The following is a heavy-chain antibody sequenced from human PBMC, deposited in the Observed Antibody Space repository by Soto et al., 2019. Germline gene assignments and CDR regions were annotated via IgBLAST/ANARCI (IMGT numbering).Heavy chain of an antibody. CDR2: IYYSGST. J-gene: IGHJ3*02. D-gene: IGHD2-2*02. CDR3: ARAVGYCSSTSCYTDAFDI. CDR1: GGSISSGDYY. V-gene: IGHV4-30-4*01. Sequence: SETLSLTCIVSGGSISSGDYYWSWIRQPPGKGLEWIGYIYYSGSTYYNPSLKSRVTISVDTSKNQFSLKLSSVTAADTAVYYCARAVGYCSSTSCYTDAFDIWGQGTMVTVSS.